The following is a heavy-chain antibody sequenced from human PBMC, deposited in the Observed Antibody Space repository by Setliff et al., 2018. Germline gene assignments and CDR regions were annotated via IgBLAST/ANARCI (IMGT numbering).Heavy chain of an antibody. CDR1: GFTFSSYG. D-gene: IGHD2-2*01. J-gene: IGHJ4*02. CDR2: IWYDGSNK. V-gene: IGHV3-30*02. CDR3: AKGKDIVVVPAAMDY. Sequence: GESLKISCAVSGFTFSSYGMHWVRQAPGKGLEWVAVIWYDGSNKYYADSVKGRFTISRDNSKNTLYLQMNSLRAEDTAVYYCAKGKDIVVVPAAMDYWGQGTLVTVSS.